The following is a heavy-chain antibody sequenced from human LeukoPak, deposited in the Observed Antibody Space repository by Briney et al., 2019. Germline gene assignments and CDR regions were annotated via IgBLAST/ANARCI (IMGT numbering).Heavy chain of an antibody. V-gene: IGHV1-2*02. D-gene: IGHD6-13*01. J-gene: IGHJ4*02. Sequence: ASVKVSCKASGYTFTGYYIHWVRQAPGQGLEWMRWINPNSGGTNYAQKFQGRVTMTRDTSISTAYMGLSRLRSDDTAVYYCARDPGDIAAAGTGYFDYWGQGTLVTVSS. CDR3: ARDPGDIAAAGTGYFDY. CDR2: INPNSGGT. CDR1: GYTFTGYY.